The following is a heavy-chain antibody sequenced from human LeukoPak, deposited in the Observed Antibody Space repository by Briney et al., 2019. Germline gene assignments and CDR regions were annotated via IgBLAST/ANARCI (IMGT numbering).Heavy chain of an antibody. CDR3: ARDLSPVVRASPMGY. V-gene: IGHV3-30*03. CDR2: ITYDGYYK. D-gene: IGHD3-10*01. Sequence: PGGSVRLSCAASGFTFTSYGMHWVRQAPGKGLEWVALITYDGYYKYYSDSVKGRFTISSDTSKNTLYLQMNSLRAEDTAVYYCARDLSPVVRASPMGYWGQGTLVTL. J-gene: IGHJ4*02. CDR1: GFTFTSYG.